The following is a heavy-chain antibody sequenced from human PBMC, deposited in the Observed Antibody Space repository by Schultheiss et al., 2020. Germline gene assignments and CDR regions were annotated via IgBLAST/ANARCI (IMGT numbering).Heavy chain of an antibody. V-gene: IGHV3-30-3*01. CDR2: ISYDGSNK. Sequence: GGSLRLSCAASGFTFSSYAMHWVRQAPGKGLEWVAVISYDGSNKYYADSVKGRFTISRDNSKNTLSLHMNNLRAEDTAVYYCAKAGEYSGHDTYSDYWGQGSLVIVCS. J-gene: IGHJ4*02. CDR3: AKAGEYSGHDTYSDY. CDR1: GFTFSSYA. D-gene: IGHD5-12*01.